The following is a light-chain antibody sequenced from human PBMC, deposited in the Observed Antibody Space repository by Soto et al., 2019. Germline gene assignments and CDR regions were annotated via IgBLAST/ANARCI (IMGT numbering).Light chain of an antibody. CDR1: SSDVGNSNG. CDR2: DAS. CDR3: SSYTSSSTYV. J-gene: IGLJ1*01. V-gene: IGLV2-18*02. Sequence: SVLTQPPPLSGSPGQSGGIPCTGTSSDVGNSNGVSWYQQPPGTAPKLMIYDASNRPSGVPDRFSGSKSGNTASLTISGLQAEDEADYYCSSYTSSSTYVFGTGTKVTVL.